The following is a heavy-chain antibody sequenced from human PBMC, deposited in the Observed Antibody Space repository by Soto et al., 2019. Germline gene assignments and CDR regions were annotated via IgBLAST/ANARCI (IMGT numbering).Heavy chain of an antibody. Sequence: SETLSLTCAVSGGSISSAGYSWSWIRQPPGKGLEWIGYIYHSGSTYYNPSLKSRVTISVDRSKNQFSLKLSSVTAADTAVYYCAGYGDSKYYYYGMDVWGQGTTVT. CDR3: AGYGDSKYYYYGMDV. V-gene: IGHV4-30-2*01. CDR2: IYHSGST. D-gene: IGHD4-17*01. CDR1: GGSISSAGYS. J-gene: IGHJ6*02.